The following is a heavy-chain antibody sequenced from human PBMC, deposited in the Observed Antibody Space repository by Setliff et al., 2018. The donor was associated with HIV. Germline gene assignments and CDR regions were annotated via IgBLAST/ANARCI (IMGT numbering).Heavy chain of an antibody. J-gene: IGHJ4*02. Sequence: PGGSLRLSCAASGFTFSDFAMTWVRQAPEKGLEWVSTVSYRGEDYADSVKGRFTISRDNSKNTLYLQMNSLRAEDTAVYYCAKGPMAVAGMGYYFDYWGQGTLVTVSS. CDR3: AKGPMAVAGMGYYFDY. CDR1: GFTFSDFA. D-gene: IGHD6-19*01. CDR2: VSYRGE. V-gene: IGHV3-23*01.